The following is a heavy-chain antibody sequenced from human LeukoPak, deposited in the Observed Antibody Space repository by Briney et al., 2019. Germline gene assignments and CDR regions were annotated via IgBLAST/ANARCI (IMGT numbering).Heavy chain of an antibody. CDR2: ITTGGSTI. CDR3: ARDLYCSSSTCYTGAFGI. V-gene: IGHV3-48*01. D-gene: IGHD2-2*02. J-gene: IGHJ3*02. Sequence: GGSLRLSCAASGFNLSTYSMNWVRQAPGKGLEWISYITTGGSTILYADSVRGRFTISRDNAKNSVYLQMNSLRAEDTATFYCARDLYCSSSTCYTGAFGIWGQGTMVTVSS. CDR1: GFNLSTYS.